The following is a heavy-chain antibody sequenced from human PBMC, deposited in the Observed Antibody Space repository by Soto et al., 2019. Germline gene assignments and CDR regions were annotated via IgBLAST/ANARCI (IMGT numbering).Heavy chain of an antibody. CDR1: GGSISSYY. CDR2: IYYSGST. Sequence: SETLSLTCTVSGGSISSYYWSWIRQPPGKGLEWIGYIYYSGSTNYNPSLKSRVTISVDTSKNQFSLKLSSVTAADTAVYYCAGTETATIAPYFDYWGQGTLVTVSS. CDR3: AGTETATIAPYFDY. D-gene: IGHD5-12*01. V-gene: IGHV4-59*01. J-gene: IGHJ4*02.